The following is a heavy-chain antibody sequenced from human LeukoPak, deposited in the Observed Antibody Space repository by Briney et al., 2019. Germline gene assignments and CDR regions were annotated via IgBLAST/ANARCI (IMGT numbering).Heavy chain of an antibody. V-gene: IGHV3-23*01. CDR1: GFTFSTYA. J-gene: IGHJ4*02. CDR2: IKGGGGDP. CDR3: ARGGHDFNPFYW. D-gene: IGHD2-21*02. Sequence: GGSLRLSCAASGFTFSTYAMGWVRQAPGKGLEWVSSIKGGGGDPFYADSVKGRFTISRDNSENTLFLQLNSLRAEDSAVYYCARGGHDFNPFYWWGQGTLVTVSS.